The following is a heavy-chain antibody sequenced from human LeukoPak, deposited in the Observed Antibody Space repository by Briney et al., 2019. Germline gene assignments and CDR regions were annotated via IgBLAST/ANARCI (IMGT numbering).Heavy chain of an antibody. CDR2: IYYSGST. J-gene: IGHJ4*02. D-gene: IGHD3-3*01. CDR3: ASRSSIWSGYQDALYYFDS. V-gene: IGHV4-59*01. Sequence: SETLSLTCTVSGGSISSYYWGWIRQPPGKRLEWIGHIYYSGSTNYNPSLKSRVTISVDTSKNQFSLKLSSVTAADTAVYYCASRSSIWSGYQDALYYFDSWGQGTLVTVSS. CDR1: GGSISSYY.